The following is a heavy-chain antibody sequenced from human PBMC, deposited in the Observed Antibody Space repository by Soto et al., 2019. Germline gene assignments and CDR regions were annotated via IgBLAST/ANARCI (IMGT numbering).Heavy chain of an antibody. J-gene: IGHJ4*02. CDR3: ARGPGSGWYDY. CDR1: GGSISSGGYY. V-gene: IGHV4-31*03. D-gene: IGHD6-19*01. Sequence: QVQLQESGPGLVKPSQTLSLTCTVSGGSISSGGYYWSWIRQHPGKGLEWIGYIYYSGSTYYNPSLKRRXTXSXHTSKNQFSLKLSSVTAADTAVYYCARGPGSGWYDYWGQGTLVTVSS. CDR2: IYYSGST.